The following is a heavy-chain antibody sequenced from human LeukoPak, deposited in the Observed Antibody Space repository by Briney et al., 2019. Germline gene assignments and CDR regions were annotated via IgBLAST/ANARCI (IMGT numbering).Heavy chain of an antibody. CDR1: GYSFTGHY. CDR2: INPKSGGT. V-gene: IGHV1-2*02. Sequence: AASVKVSFKASGYSFTGHYMHWVRQAPGQGLEWMGWINPKSGGTNYAQKFQGRVTMTRDTSISTAYMDMSSLRSDDTAVYYCARVTYYYGSGRNDNWFDPWGQGTLVTVSS. J-gene: IGHJ5*02. D-gene: IGHD3-10*01. CDR3: ARVTYYYGSGRNDNWFDP.